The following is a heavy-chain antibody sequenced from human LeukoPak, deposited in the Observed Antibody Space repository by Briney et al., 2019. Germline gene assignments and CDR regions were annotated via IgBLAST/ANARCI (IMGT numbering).Heavy chain of an antibody. D-gene: IGHD3-10*01. J-gene: IGHJ5*02. CDR1: GYSISSGYY. CDR2: IYHSGST. CDR3: ARHGITGRLPLNNWFDP. Sequence: SETLSLTXAVSGYSISSGYYWGWIRQPPGKGLEWIGSIYHSGSTYYNPSLKSRVTISVDTSKNQFSLKLSSVTAADTAVYYCARHGITGRLPLNNWFDPWGQGTLVTVSS. V-gene: IGHV4-38-2*01.